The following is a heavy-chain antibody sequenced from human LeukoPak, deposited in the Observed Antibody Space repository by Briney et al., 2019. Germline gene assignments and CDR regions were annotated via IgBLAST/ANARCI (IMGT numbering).Heavy chain of an antibody. V-gene: IGHV3-21*01. CDR3: AVSVTYGMDV. CDR1: GFTFDDYA. D-gene: IGHD4-17*01. Sequence: PGGSLRLSCAASGFTFDDYAMPWVRQAPGKGLEWVSSISSSSSYIYYADSVKGRFTISRDNAKNSLYLQMNSLRAEDTAVYYCAVSVTYGMDVWGQGTTVTVSS. J-gene: IGHJ6*02. CDR2: ISSSSSYI.